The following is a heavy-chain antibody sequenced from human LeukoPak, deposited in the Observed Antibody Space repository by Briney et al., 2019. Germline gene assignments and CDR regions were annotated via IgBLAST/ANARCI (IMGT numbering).Heavy chain of an antibody. D-gene: IGHD6-13*01. J-gene: IGHJ4*02. CDR2: ISGSGGST. CDR3: AKAGSSSWYYFDY. CDR1: GFTFSSYA. V-gene: IGHV3-23*01. Sequence: GGSLRLSCAASGFTFSSYAMSWVRQAPGKGLEWFSAISGSGGSTYYADSVKGRFTISRDNSKNTLYLQMNSLRAEDTAVYYCAKAGSSSWYYFDYWGQGTLVTVSS.